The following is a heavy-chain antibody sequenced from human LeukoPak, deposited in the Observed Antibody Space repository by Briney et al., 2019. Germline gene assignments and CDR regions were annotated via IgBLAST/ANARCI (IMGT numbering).Heavy chain of an antibody. Sequence: ASVKVSCKASGYTFTSYYMHWVRQAPGQGLEWMGIINPSGGSTSYAQKFQGRVTMTRDVSTSTVYMELSSLRSEDTAVYYCARDSYGDHLFDYWGQGTLVTVSS. D-gene: IGHD4-17*01. CDR3: ARDSYGDHLFDY. CDR2: INPSGGST. CDR1: GYTFTSYY. J-gene: IGHJ4*02. V-gene: IGHV1-46*01.